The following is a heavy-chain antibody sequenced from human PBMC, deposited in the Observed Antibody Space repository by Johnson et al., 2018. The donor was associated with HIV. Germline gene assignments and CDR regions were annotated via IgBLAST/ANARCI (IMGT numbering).Heavy chain of an antibody. CDR3: AKVLAGIAARPLTFDAFDI. D-gene: IGHD6-6*01. V-gene: IGHV3-7*03. CDR2: IKQDGSEK. J-gene: IGHJ3*02. Sequence: VQLVESGGGLVQPGGSLRLSCAASGFTFSSYWMSWVRQAPGKGLRWVANIKQDGSEKYYVDSVKGRFTISRDNAKNTLYLQMNSLRAEDTAVYYCAKVLAGIAARPLTFDAFDIWGRGTMVTVSS. CDR1: GFTFSSYW.